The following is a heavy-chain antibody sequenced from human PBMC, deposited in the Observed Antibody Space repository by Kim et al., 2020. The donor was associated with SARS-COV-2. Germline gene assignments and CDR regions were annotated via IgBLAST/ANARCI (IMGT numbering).Heavy chain of an antibody. J-gene: IGHJ4*02. Sequence: YADSVKGRFTISRDNSKNTLYLQMNSLRAEDTAVYYCARGSIAARPSFDYWGQGTLVTVSS. CDR3: ARGSIAARPSFDY. D-gene: IGHD6-6*01. V-gene: IGHV3-30*01.